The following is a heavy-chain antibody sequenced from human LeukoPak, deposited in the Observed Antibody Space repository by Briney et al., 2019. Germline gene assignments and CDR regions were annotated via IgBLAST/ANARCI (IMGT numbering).Heavy chain of an antibody. CDR1: GGSISRGYY. V-gene: IGHV4-38-2*02. J-gene: IGHJ4*02. CDR2: IYHSGST. CDR3: TREGSVDY. Sequence: SETLSLTCTVSGGSISRGYYWGWIRQPPGKGLEWIGNIYHSGSTYYNPSLKSRVTISVDTSKNQFSLKLNSVTAADTAVYYCTREGSVDYWGQGTLVTVSS.